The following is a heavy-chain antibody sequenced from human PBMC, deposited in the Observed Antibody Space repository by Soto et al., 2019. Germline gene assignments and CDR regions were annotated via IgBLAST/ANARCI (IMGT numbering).Heavy chain of an antibody. CDR3: ARDSRDYYGMDV. CDR2: INHSGST. CDR1: CGSFIDYY. Sequence: SETLSLTCAFYCGSFIDYYWTWIRQPPGKGLEWIGEINHSGSTNYNPSLKSRVTISLDTSKNQFSLKLSSVTAADTAVYYCARDSRDYYGMDVWGQGTTVTVSS. D-gene: IGHD2-15*01. J-gene: IGHJ6*02. V-gene: IGHV4-34*01.